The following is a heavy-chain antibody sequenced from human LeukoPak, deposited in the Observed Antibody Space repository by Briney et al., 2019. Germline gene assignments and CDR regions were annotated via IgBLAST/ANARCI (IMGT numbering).Heavy chain of an antibody. D-gene: IGHD4-23*01. V-gene: IGHV4-59*01. J-gene: IGHJ4*02. CDR2: IYYSGST. Sequence: PSETLSLTCAVSGGSIRSYYWSWVRQPPGKGLEWIGYIYYSGSTNYNPSLKSRVTISVDTSQNQFSLKLSSVTAADTAVYFCARRKGNSDYFDFWGQGTLGTVSS. CDR1: GGSIRSYY. CDR3: ARRKGNSDYFDF.